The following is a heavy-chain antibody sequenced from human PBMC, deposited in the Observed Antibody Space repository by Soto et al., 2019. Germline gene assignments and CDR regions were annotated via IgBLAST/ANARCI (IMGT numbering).Heavy chain of an antibody. CDR1: GFIFSDYA. Sequence: EVQLLDSGGDLVQPGGSLRLSCAASGFIFSDYAMSWVRQAPGKGLEWVSSITGSDDGTYYADSVKGRFTISRDNSKNTLYLQMSGLRVEDTAVYYCAKGPCSGGPCYRREDVWGQGTTVTVSS. D-gene: IGHD2-15*01. V-gene: IGHV3-23*01. J-gene: IGHJ6*02. CDR2: ITGSDDGT. CDR3: AKGPCSGGPCYRREDV.